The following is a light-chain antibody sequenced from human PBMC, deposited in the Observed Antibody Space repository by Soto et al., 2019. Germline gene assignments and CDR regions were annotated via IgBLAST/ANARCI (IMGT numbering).Light chain of an antibody. V-gene: IGKV1-39*01. CDR3: QQSYSSPPT. CDR2: AAS. CDR1: QSISNH. Sequence: DIQMCHSPSSLSAYVADRVIITCRASQSISNHLNWYQQKPGKAPKLLIFAASSLQSGVPSRFSGSRSGPDFTLTISSLQPEDFATYYCQQSYSSPPTFCQGTKVDIK. J-gene: IGKJ1*01.